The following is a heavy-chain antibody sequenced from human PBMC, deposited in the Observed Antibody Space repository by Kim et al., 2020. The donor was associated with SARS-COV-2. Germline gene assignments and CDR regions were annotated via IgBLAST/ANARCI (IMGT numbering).Heavy chain of an antibody. CDR1: GYTFTSYY. CDR2: INPSGGST. J-gene: IGHJ6*02. D-gene: IGHD3-16*01. V-gene: IGHV1-46*01. Sequence: ASVKVSCKASGYTFTSYYMHWVRQAPGQGLEWMGIINPSGGSTSYAQKFQGRVTMTRDTSTSTVYMELSSLRSEDTAVYYCAREGAPGYNYYYGMDVWGQGTTVTVSS. CDR3: AREGAPGYNYYYGMDV.